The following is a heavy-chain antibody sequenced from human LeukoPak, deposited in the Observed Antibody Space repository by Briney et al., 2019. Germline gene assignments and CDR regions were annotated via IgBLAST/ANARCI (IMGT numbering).Heavy chain of an antibody. J-gene: IGHJ3*02. D-gene: IGHD5-18*01. CDR3: ARADEGYSYGAFDI. Sequence: GASVKVSCKASGYTFTGYYMHWVRQAPGQGLEWMGIIYPGGGSTRYAQNFQGRVTMTRDMSTRTVYMELSSLRSEDTAVYYCARADEGYSYGAFDIWGQGTMVTVSS. CDR2: IYPGGGST. V-gene: IGHV1-46*01. CDR1: GYTFTGYY.